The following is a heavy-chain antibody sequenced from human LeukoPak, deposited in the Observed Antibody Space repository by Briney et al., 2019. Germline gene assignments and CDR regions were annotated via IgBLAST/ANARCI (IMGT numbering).Heavy chain of an antibody. CDR2: INQDASEK. CDR1: GFSFRNYW. J-gene: IGHJ6*02. V-gene: IGHV3-7*05. Sequence: GGSLRLSCAASGFSFRNYWMSCVRQAPGKGLEWVANINQDASEKNYVDSVKGRFIISRDNAKNSLYLQMNSLRAEDTAVYYCARGQHGMDVWGQGTTVTVSS. CDR3: ARGQHGMDV. D-gene: IGHD2-2*01.